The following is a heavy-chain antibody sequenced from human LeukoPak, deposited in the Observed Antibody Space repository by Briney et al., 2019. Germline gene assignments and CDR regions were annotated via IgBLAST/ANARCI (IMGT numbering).Heavy chain of an antibody. D-gene: IGHD3-16*02. Sequence: PSETLSLTCSVSGFSISSGYYWGWIRQPPGKGLEWVAMIYYTGNTFYNPSLKSRVIMSVDTSENQFSVRLSSVTAADTAVYYCARVPPYRAFEIWGPGTVVTVSS. CDR2: IYYTGNT. CDR1: GFSISSGYY. J-gene: IGHJ3*02. CDR3: ARVPPYRAFEI. V-gene: IGHV4-38-2*02.